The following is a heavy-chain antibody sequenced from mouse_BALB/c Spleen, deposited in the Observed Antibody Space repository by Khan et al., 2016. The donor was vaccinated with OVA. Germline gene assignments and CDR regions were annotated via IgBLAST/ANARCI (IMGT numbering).Heavy chain of an antibody. Sequence: QVPLQQSGAELAKPGASVKMSCTASGYTFTSYWMHWIKQRPGQGLEWIGYINPTSGYTDYTQKFKDKATLTADKSSSTAYMQLSSLTSDDSAVYYCARDRIDYWGQGTALTVSS. V-gene: IGHV1-7*01. CDR2: INPTSGYT. J-gene: IGHJ2*01. CDR3: ARDRIDY. CDR1: GYTFTSYW.